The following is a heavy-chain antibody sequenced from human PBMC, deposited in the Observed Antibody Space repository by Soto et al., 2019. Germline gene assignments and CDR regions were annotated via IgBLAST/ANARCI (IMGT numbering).Heavy chain of an antibody. CDR3: ARDSGAIQGYDILTGGDFDY. Sequence: GGSLRLSCAASGFTFSSYGMHWVRQAPGKGLEWVAVIWYDGSNKYYADSVKGRFTISRDNSKNTLYLQMNSLRAEDTAVYYCARDSGAIQGYDILTGGDFDYWGQGTLVTVSS. V-gene: IGHV3-33*01. CDR2: IWYDGSNK. D-gene: IGHD3-9*01. CDR1: GFTFSSYG. J-gene: IGHJ4*02.